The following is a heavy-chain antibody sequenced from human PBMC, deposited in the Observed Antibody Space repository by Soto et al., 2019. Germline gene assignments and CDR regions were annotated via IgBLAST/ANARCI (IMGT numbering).Heavy chain of an antibody. CDR3: ARGRSYGFNS. CDR2: INHRGST. CDR1: NGSLSTHF. Sequence: PSETLSLTCGVYNGSLSTHFWSWIRQSPVKGLEWIGEINHRGSTNYNPSLKSRVSISIDMSQNQVSLKVTSVTAADTAMYYCARGRSYGFNSWGQGTLVTVS. D-gene: IGHD5-18*01. V-gene: IGHV4-34*01. J-gene: IGHJ1*01.